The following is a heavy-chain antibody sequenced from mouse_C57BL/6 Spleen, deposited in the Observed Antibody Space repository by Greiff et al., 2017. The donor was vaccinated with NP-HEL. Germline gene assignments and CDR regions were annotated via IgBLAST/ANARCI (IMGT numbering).Heavy chain of an antibody. J-gene: IGHJ3*01. D-gene: IGHD2-1*01. CDR1: GYAFSSYW. V-gene: IGHV1-80*01. CDR3: ARSGYYGNYVRDFFAY. CDR2: IYPGDGDT. Sequence: QVQLKQSGAELVKPGASVKISCKASGYAFSSYWMNWVKQRPGKGLEWIGQIYPGDGDTNYNGKFKGKATLTADKSSSTAYMQLSSLTSEDSAVYFCARSGYYGNYVRDFFAYWGQGTLVTVSA.